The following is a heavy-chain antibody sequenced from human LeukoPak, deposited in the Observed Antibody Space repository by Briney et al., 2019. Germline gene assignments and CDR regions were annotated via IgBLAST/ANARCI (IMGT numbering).Heavy chain of an antibody. J-gene: IGHJ4*02. D-gene: IGHD2-2*01. CDR2: ISAYNGNT. Sequence: ASVKVSCKASGYTFTTYAMHWVRQAPGQGLEWMGWISAYNGNTKYAQKFQDRVTMTTDTSTGTAYMELRSLRSDDTAVYYCARDPRFRQYCSRTSCRSPPFDYXXQGTLVTVSS. CDR3: ARDPRFRQYCSRTSCRSPPFDY. CDR1: GYTFTTYA. V-gene: IGHV1-18*01.